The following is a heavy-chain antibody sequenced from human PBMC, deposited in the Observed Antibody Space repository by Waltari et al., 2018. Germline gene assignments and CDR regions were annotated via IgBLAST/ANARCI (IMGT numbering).Heavy chain of an antibody. V-gene: IGHV1-2*06. CDR1: GYTFTGRY. CDR3: AREATHSYDSFFDV. CDR2: IKSDSGVI. Sequence: QVQLVQSGAEVKKPGASVKVSCEASGYTFTGRYLHWVRQAPGQGLGWMGRIKSDSGVIDYEQKVHDRLTMTRDTCSSTAYMELSGLRSDDTAVYYCAREATHSYDSFFDVWGKGTTVTVSS. J-gene: IGHJ6*03.